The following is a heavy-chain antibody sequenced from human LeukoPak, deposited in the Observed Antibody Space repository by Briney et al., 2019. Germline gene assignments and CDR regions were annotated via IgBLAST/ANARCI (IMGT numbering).Heavy chain of an antibody. CDR1: GGSITNYY. Sequence: SETLSLTCTVSGGSITNYYWSWIRQPPGKGLEWIGFSYYNGNTNYNPSLKSRVTISVDMSKNQFSLSLRSVTAADTAVYYCARDTEFGSGSYVYFDYWGQGTQVTVSS. J-gene: IGHJ4*02. D-gene: IGHD3-10*01. V-gene: IGHV4-59*12. CDR3: ARDTEFGSGSYVYFDY. CDR2: SYYNGNT.